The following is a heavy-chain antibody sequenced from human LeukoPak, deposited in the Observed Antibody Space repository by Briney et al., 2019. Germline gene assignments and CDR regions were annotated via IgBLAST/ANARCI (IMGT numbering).Heavy chain of an antibody. CDR3: AKGTYYYDSSGYPDY. CDR1: GFTFSGYW. V-gene: IGHV3-7*01. Sequence: GGSLRLSSAASGFTFSGYWMSWVRQAPGKGLEWVANIKPDGSQKNYVDSVKGRFTISRDNTKNSVYLQMNSLRAEDTGVYYCAKGTYYYDSSGYPDYWGQGTLVTVSS. J-gene: IGHJ4*02. D-gene: IGHD3-22*01. CDR2: IKPDGSQK.